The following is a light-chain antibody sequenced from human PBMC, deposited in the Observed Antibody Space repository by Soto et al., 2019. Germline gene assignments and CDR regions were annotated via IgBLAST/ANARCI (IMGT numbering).Light chain of an antibody. J-gene: IGKJ4*01. CDR3: QKYNSAPSLT. Sequence: DIQMTQSPSSLSASVGDRVTITCRASQGISNYLAWYQQKPGKVPKLLISAASTLRSGVPSRFSRSGSGTDFTLTISSLQHEDVATYYCQKYNSAPSLTFGGGTKVEIK. CDR2: AAS. CDR1: QGISNY. V-gene: IGKV1-27*01.